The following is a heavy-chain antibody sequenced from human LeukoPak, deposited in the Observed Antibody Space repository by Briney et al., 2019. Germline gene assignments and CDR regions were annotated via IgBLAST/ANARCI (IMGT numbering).Heavy chain of an antibody. CDR3: ARVSGGYYFDY. D-gene: IGHD3-16*01. CDR1: GGSISSYY. Sequence: SETLSLTYTVSGGSISSYYWSWIRQPPGKGLEWIGRIYTSGSTNYNPSLKSRVTISGDTSKNQFSLRLSSVTAADTAVYYCARVSGGYYFDYWGQGTLVTVSS. CDR2: IYTSGST. V-gene: IGHV4-4*08. J-gene: IGHJ4*02.